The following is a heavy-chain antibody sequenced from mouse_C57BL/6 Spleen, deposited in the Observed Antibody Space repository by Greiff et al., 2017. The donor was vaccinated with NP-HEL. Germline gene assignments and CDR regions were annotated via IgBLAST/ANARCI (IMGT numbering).Heavy chain of an antibody. D-gene: IGHD2-5*01. CDR2: IYPSDSET. CDR1: GYTFTSYW. V-gene: IGHV1-61*01. Sequence: QVQLQQPGAELVRPGSSVKLSCKASGYTFTSYWMDWVKQRPGQGLEWIGNIYPSDSETHYNQKFKDKATLTVDKSSSTAYMQLSSLTSEDSAVYYCARSNYSYWYFGVWGTGTTVTVSS. J-gene: IGHJ1*03. CDR3: ARSNYSYWYFGV.